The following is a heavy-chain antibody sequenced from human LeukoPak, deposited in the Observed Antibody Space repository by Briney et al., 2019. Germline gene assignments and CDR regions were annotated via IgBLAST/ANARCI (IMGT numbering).Heavy chain of an antibody. V-gene: IGHV3-30-3*01. CDR2: ISYDGSNK. Sequence: GRSLRLSRAASGFTFSSYAMHWVRQAPGKGLEWVAVISYDGSNKYYADSVKGRFTISRDNSKNTLYLQMNSLRAEDTAVYYCARGQGYYDSSGYPYYFDYWGQGTLVTVSS. D-gene: IGHD3-22*01. CDR1: GFTFSSYA. CDR3: ARGQGYYDSSGYPYYFDY. J-gene: IGHJ4*02.